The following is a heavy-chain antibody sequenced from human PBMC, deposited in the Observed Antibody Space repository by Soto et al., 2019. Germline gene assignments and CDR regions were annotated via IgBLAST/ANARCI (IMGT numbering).Heavy chain of an antibody. J-gene: IGHJ6*02. CDR3: ARERIVVVPAARDLYYYGMDV. D-gene: IGHD2-2*01. CDR1: GGSISSYY. CDR2: IYYSEST. Sequence: PSETLSLTCTVSGGSISSYYWSWIRQPPGKGLEWIGYIYYSESTNYNPSLKSRVTISVDTSKNQFSLKLSSVTAADTAVYYCARERIVVVPAARDLYYYGMDVWGQGTTVTVSS. V-gene: IGHV4-59*01.